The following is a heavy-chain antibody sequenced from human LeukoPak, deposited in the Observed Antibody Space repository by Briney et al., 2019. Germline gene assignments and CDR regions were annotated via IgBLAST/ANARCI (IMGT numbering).Heavy chain of an antibody. CDR3: ARGSVYYGSGSYDY. D-gene: IGHD3-10*01. J-gene: IGHJ4*02. CDR1: GGSFSGYY. CDR2: INHSGST. V-gene: IGHV4-34*01. Sequence: SETLSLTCAVYGGSFSGYYWSWIRQPPGKGLEWIGEINHSGSTNYSPSLKSRVTISVDTSKNQFSLKLSSVTAADTAVYYCARGSVYYGSGSYDYWGQGTLVTVSS.